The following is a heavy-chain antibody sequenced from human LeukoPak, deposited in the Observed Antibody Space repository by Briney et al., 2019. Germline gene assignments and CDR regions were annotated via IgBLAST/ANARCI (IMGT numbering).Heavy chain of an antibody. CDR1: GGSISSGDYY. V-gene: IGHV4-39*07. Sequence: SETLSLTCTVSGGSISSGDYYWSWIRQPPGKGLEWIGEINHSGSTNYNPSLKSRVTISVDTSKNQFSLKLSSVTAADTAVYYCAIRTGNFDYWGQGTLVTVSS. CDR2: INHSGST. D-gene: IGHD7-27*01. CDR3: AIRTGNFDY. J-gene: IGHJ4*02.